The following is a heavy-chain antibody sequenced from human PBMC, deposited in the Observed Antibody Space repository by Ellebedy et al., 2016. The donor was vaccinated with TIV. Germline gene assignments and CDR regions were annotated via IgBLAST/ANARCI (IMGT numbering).Heavy chain of an antibody. V-gene: IGHV1-69*13. Sequence: AASVKVSCKASGGTFSSYAISWVRQAPGQGLEWMGGIIPIFGTANYAQKFQGRVTITADESTSTAYMELSSLRSEDTAVYYCASTYDILTGYYGGFDYWGQGTLVTVSS. J-gene: IGHJ4*02. CDR3: ASTYDILTGYYGGFDY. CDR2: IIPIFGTA. CDR1: GGTFSSYA. D-gene: IGHD3-9*01.